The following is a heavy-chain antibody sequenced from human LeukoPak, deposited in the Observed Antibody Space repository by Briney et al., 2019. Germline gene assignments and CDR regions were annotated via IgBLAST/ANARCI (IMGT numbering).Heavy chain of an antibody. D-gene: IGHD5-12*01. CDR1: GDTFSSYY. CDR3: AKDLEGYSGYDRSFDY. V-gene: IGHV1-46*01. CDR2: ITPSGDST. Sequence: ASVKVSCKASGDTFSSYYMHWVRQAPGQGLEWMGIITPSGDSTNYAQKFQGRVTMTRDTSTSTVYMELSSLRSEDTAVYYCAKDLEGYSGYDRSFDYWGQGTLVTVSS. J-gene: IGHJ4*02.